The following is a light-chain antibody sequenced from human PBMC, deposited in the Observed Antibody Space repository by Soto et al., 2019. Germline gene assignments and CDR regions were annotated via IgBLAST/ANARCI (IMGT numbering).Light chain of an antibody. V-gene: IGLV2-8*01. CDR2: EVS. CDR3: SSYAGNNNVV. Sequence: QSALTQPPSASGSPGQSVTISCTGTSSDVGGYNYVPWYQQHPGKAPKLMIYEVSNRPSGVPDRFSGSKSGNTAALTVSGLQAEDEADYYCSSYAGNNNVVFGGGTKLTVL. CDR1: SSDVGGYNY. J-gene: IGLJ2*01.